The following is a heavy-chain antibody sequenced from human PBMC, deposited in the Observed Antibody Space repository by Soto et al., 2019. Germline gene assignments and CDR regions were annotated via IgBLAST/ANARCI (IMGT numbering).Heavy chain of an antibody. CDR3: ASLDTARVETAGY. CDR1: GLSLSNIW. V-gene: IGHV3-7*01. CDR2: IKQGGTET. D-gene: IGHD5-18*01. Sequence: GGSLRLSCVGSGLSLSNIWTSWVRQAPGKGLEWVANIKQGGTETYYVDSVKGRFTISKDHAKNSLYLQMNSLRVEDTALYYGASLDTARVETAGYWGQGTLVTVSS. J-gene: IGHJ4*02.